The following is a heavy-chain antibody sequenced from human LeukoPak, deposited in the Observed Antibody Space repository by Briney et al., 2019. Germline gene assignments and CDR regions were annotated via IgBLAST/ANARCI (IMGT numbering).Heavy chain of an antibody. CDR2: IYYSGST. CDR1: GGSISSSSYY. Sequence: ASETLSLTCTVSGGSISSSSYYWGWIRQPPGKGLEWIGSIYYSGSTYYNPSLKSRVTISVDTSKNQFSLKLSSVTAADTAVYYCARWDDLFLIDFWGQGTLVTVSS. V-gene: IGHV4-39*01. D-gene: IGHD3-9*01. CDR3: ARWDDLFLIDF. J-gene: IGHJ4*02.